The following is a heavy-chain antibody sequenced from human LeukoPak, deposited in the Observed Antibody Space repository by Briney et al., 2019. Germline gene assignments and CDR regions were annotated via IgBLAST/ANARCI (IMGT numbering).Heavy chain of an antibody. CDR1: GYTFTGHY. CDR3: AIGYSSGWYSSGVY. CDR2: INPNSGGT. D-gene: IGHD6-19*01. V-gene: IGHV1-2*02. J-gene: IGHJ4*02. Sequence: ASVKVSCKASGYTFTGHYIHWVRQAPGQGLDWMGCINPNSGGTNYAQQFRGRVTMTRDTSISTAYMELSSLRSDDTAVYYCAIGYSSGWYSSGVYWGQGTLVTVSS.